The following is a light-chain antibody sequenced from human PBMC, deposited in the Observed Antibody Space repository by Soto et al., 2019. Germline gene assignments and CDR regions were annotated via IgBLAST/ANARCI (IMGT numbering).Light chain of an antibody. CDR2: GNT. CDR1: NSNIGRNY. CDR3: QSYDSSLTVV. V-gene: IGLV1-44*01. Sequence: QSVLTQPPSTSGTPGQRVTISCSGSNSNIGRNYVNWYQQLPGTAPKLLIYGNTNRPSGVPDRFSASKSGTSASLDITGLQAEDEAEYFCQSYDSSLTVVFGGGTQLTVL. J-gene: IGLJ2*01.